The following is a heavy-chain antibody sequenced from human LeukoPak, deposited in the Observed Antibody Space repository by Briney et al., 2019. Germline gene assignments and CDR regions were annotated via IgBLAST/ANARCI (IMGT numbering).Heavy chain of an antibody. Sequence: SETLSLNCTVSGGSVSSGSYYWSWIRQPPGKGLEWIGYIYYSGSTNYNPSLKSRVTISVDTSKNQFSLKLSSVTAADTAVYYCARDNRMSHFDYWGQGTLVTVSS. J-gene: IGHJ4*02. CDR2: IYYSGST. V-gene: IGHV4-61*01. CDR3: ARDNRMSHFDY. CDR1: GGSVSSGSYY. D-gene: IGHD1-14*01.